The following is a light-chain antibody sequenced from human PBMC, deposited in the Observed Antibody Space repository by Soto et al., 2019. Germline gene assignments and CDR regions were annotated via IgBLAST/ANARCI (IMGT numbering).Light chain of an antibody. CDR3: AAWDDSLSGEV. CDR1: SSNIGSNY. Sequence: QSVLTQPPSASGTPGQRVTISCSGSSSNIGSNYVYWYQQLPGTAPKLLIYSNNQRPSGVPDRFSGSKSGTSASLAIGGLRSEDEADYYCAAWDDSLSGEVFGTGTKLTVL. V-gene: IGLV1-47*02. CDR2: SNN. J-gene: IGLJ1*01.